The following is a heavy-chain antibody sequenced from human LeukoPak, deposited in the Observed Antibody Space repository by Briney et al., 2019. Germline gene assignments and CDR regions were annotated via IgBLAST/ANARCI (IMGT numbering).Heavy chain of an antibody. V-gene: IGHV1-2*02. CDR2: INPNSGGT. CDR1: GYTFTGYY. CDR3: ARVDRSPWFGEVGGTNYYYYGMDV. J-gene: IGHJ6*02. Sequence: ASVKVSCKASGYTFTGYYMHWVRQAPGQGLEWMGWINPNSGGTNYARKFQGRVTMTRDTSISTAYMELSRLRSDDTAVYYCARVDRSPWFGEVGGTNYYYYGMDVWGQGTTVTVSS. D-gene: IGHD3-10*01.